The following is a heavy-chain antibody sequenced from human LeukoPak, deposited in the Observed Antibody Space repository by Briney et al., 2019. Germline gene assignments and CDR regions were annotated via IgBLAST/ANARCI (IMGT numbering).Heavy chain of an antibody. J-gene: IGHJ3*01. Sequence: SETLSLTCAVSGGSISSTSYYWAWIRQPPGKGLEWIGTIYYSGSTYHNPSLKSRVTLSVDTSRNQFSLRLSSVDAAGTAVYYCAKAGVRYFDSSGLYAFDFWGQGTTVTVSS. CDR3: AKAGVRYFDSSGLYAFDF. V-gene: IGHV4-39*01. D-gene: IGHD3-22*01. CDR1: GGSISSTSYY. CDR2: IYYSGST.